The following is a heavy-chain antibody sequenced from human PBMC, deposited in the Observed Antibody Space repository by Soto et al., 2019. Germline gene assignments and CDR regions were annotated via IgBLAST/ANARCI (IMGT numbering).Heavy chain of an antibody. Sequence: EVQLVESGGGLVQPGGSMRLSCAASGFSFSVSSMHWVRQASGKGLEWLGRIRSKASNYATTYSESVRGRFIISRDDSQDTMFLQMNSLRTEDTAMYYCAIEAAGFGLWGQGTLVTVSS. CDR1: GFSFSVSS. CDR2: IRSKASNYAT. J-gene: IGHJ4*02. CDR3: AIEAAGFGL. V-gene: IGHV3-73*01. D-gene: IGHD3-16*01.